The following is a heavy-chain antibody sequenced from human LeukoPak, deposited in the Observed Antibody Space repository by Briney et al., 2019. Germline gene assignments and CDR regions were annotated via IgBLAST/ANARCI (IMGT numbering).Heavy chain of an antibody. V-gene: IGHV3-48*02. CDR3: ARETYGSGSYRLDH. D-gene: IGHD3-10*01. CDR1: GFTFSTYS. Sequence: PGGSLRLSCAASGFTFSTYSMNWVRQAPGKGLEWVSYISSSSTIYYADSVKGRFTISRDNAKNSLYLQMNSLRDDDTAVYYCARETYGSGSYRLDHWGQGTLVTVSS. CDR2: ISSSSTI. J-gene: IGHJ4*02.